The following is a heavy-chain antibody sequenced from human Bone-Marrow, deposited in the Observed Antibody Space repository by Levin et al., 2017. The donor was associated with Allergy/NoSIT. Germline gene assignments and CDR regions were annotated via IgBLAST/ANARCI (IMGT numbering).Heavy chain of an antibody. CDR3: ARGRTTLYSGYDYPHYGMDV. J-gene: IGHJ6*02. CDR1: GYTFTGYY. Sequence: KISCKASGYTFTGYYMHWVRQAPGQGLEWMGWINPNSGGTNYAQKFQGRVTMTRDTSISTAYMELSRLRSDDTAVYYCARGRTTLYSGYDYPHYGMDVWGQGTTVTVSS. V-gene: IGHV1-2*02. D-gene: IGHD5-12*01. CDR2: INPNSGGT.